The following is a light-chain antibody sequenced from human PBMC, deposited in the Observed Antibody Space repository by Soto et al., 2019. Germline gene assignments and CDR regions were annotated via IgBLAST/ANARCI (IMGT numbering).Light chain of an antibody. Sequence: DIKMTQSPSTVSAGVGDSLKLTSRARQNIEGWQAWYQQKPGKAPKLLLYDVSTLERWVPSRFSGSGSATEFTLTISDLQPDDFATYYCQQYLSDTWTFGQGTIVDIK. V-gene: IGKV1-5*01. CDR2: DVS. CDR1: QNIEGW. J-gene: IGKJ1*01. CDR3: QQYLSDTWT.